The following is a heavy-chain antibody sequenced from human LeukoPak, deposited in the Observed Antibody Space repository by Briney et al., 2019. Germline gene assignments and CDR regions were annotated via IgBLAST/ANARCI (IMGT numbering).Heavy chain of an antibody. CDR3: VTGTIYCSSCSDDY. CDR2: FDPDDGET. V-gene: IGHV1-24*01. CDR1: GYSLTELS. D-gene: IGHD2-2*01. J-gene: IGHJ4*02. Sequence: ASVKVSCKVSGYSLTELSMHWVRQARGKGLEWMGGFDPDDGETPLFAQKFQGRVSMTEDTSTDTAYMELSSLSSEDTAVYYCVTGTIYCSSCSDDYWGQGTLVTVSS.